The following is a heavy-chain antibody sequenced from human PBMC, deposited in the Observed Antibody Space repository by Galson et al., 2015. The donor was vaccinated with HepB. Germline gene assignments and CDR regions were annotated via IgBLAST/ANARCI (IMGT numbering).Heavy chain of an antibody. D-gene: IGHD5-18*01. CDR2: ISYDGSNK. CDR3: AKVGFGSYGPIHYYYYMDV. V-gene: IGHV3-30*18. Sequence: SLRLSCAASGFTFSSYGMHWVRQAPGKGLEWVAVISYDGSNKYHADSVKGRFTISRDNSKNTLYLQMNSLRAEDTAVYYCAKVGFGSYGPIHYYYYMDVWGKGTTVTVSS. J-gene: IGHJ6*03. CDR1: GFTFSSYG.